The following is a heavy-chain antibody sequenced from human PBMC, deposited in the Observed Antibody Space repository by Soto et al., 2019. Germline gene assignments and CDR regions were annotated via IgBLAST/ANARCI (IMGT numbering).Heavy chain of an antibody. Sequence: QVQLVESGGGVVQPGRSLRLSCAASGFTFSRYGVHWVRQAPGKGLEWVAVISYDGSNKYYADSVKGRFTISRDNSKNTLYLQMNSLRAEDTAVYYCAKVSGWGQGTLVTVSS. CDR3: AKVSG. CDR1: GFTFSRYG. V-gene: IGHV3-30*18. J-gene: IGHJ4*02. CDR2: ISYDGSNK.